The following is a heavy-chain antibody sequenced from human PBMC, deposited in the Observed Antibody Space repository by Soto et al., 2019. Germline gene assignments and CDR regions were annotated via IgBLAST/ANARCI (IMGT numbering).Heavy chain of an antibody. CDR3: ARDFGSMNYYDSSCYYEDHHDAFDI. CDR1: GYTFTSYG. Sequence: GASVKVSCNASGYTFTSYGISWVRQAPGQGLEWMGWISAYNGNTNYAQKLQGRVTMTTDTSTSTAYMELRSLRSDDTAVYYCARDFGSMNYYDSSCYYEDHHDAFDIWGQGKMVTVSS. CDR2: ISAYNGNT. J-gene: IGHJ3*02. D-gene: IGHD3-22*01. V-gene: IGHV1-18*01.